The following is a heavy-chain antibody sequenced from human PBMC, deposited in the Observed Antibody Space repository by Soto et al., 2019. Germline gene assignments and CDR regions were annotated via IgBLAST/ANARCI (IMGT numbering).Heavy chain of an antibody. CDR2: ISYDGSNK. J-gene: IGHJ4*02. CDR1: GFTFSSYG. CDR3: AKDSLGYSSYFDY. V-gene: IGHV3-30*18. Sequence: GGSLRLSCAASGFTFSSYGMHWVRQAPGKGLEWVAVISYDGSNKYYADSVKGRFTISRDNSKNTLYLQMNSLRAEDTAVYYCAKDSLGYSSYFDYWGQGTLVTVSS. D-gene: IGHD6-13*01.